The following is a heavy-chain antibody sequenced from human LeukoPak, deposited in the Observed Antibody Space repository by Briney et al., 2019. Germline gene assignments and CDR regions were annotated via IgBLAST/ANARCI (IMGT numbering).Heavy chain of an antibody. CDR1: GLSISGQW. Sequence: GESLRLSCVASGLSISGQWMNWVRQAPGQGLEWVANIKHDGSEEYFVDSVKGRFTVSRDDGRNSVSLQMNSVRAEDTAVYYCGYTNNFYHWGQGTLVVVSS. CDR3: GYTNNFYH. J-gene: IGHJ4*02. CDR2: IKHDGSEE. V-gene: IGHV3-7*01. D-gene: IGHD3-16*02.